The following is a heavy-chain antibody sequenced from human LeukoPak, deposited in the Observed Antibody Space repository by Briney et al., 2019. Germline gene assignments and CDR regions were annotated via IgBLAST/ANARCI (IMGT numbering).Heavy chain of an antibody. V-gene: IGHV3-23*01. J-gene: IGHJ4*02. Sequence: GGSLRLSCAASGFTFSSNAMSWVGQAPGKGLEWVSAISGSGGSTYYADSVKGRFTISRDNSKNTLYLQMNSLRAEDTAVYYCAKQVPVAIGPYYFDYWGQGTLVTVSS. D-gene: IGHD2-2*01. CDR2: ISGSGGST. CDR1: GFTFSSNA. CDR3: AKQVPVAIGPYYFDY.